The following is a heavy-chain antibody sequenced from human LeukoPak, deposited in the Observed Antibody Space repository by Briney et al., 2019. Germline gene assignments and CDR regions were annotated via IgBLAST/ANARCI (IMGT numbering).Heavy chain of an antibody. CDR3: ARAEAAGVTMDV. Sequence: PGGSLRLSCAASGFTFSSYSMNWVRQAPGKGLEWVSYISSSSSTIYYADSVKGRFTISRDNAKKSVFLQMNSLRAEDTAVYYCARAEAAGVTMDVWGKGTTVTVSS. CDR1: GFTFSSYS. D-gene: IGHD6-13*01. CDR2: ISSSSSTI. J-gene: IGHJ6*03. V-gene: IGHV3-48*04.